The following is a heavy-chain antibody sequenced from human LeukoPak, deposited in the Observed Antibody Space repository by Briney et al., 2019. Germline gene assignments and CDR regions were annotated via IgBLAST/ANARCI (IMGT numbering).Heavy chain of an antibody. CDR3: ARPPLRYFDWLSQNGDAFDI. Sequence: NPSETLSLTCTVSGYSISSGYYWGWIRQPPGKGLEWIGSIYHSGSTYYNPSLKSRVTISVDTSKNQFSLKLSSVTAADTAVYYCARPPLRYFDWLSQNGDAFDIWGQGTMVTVSS. D-gene: IGHD3-9*01. CDR1: GYSISSGYY. CDR2: IYHSGST. J-gene: IGHJ3*02. V-gene: IGHV4-38-2*02.